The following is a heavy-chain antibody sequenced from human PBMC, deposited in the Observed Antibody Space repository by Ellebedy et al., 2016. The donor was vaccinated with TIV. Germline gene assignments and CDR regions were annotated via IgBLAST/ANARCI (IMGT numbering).Heavy chain of an antibody. CDR3: ARDERGYSGYDDDALDV. Sequence: MPSETLSLTCTVSGGSISSYYWSWIRQPAGKGLEWIGRVHTSGSTYYNPSLKSRVTMSVDTSKNQFSLKLTSVTAADTAVYYCARDERGYSGYDDDALDVWGQGTMVIVSS. D-gene: IGHD5-12*01. J-gene: IGHJ3*01. V-gene: IGHV4-4*07. CDR2: VHTSGST. CDR1: GGSISSYY.